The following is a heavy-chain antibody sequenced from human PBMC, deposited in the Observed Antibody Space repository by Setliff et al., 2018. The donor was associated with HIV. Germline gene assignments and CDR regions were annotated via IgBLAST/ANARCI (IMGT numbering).Heavy chain of an antibody. Sequence: PGESLKISCKGSGYSFSTYWIGWVRQMPGKGLEWMGIIYPGDSDTTYSPSFQGQVTISADKSISTAYLQWSSLKASYTAMYYCARHTRQLEFLEWLSPHYYHYYYMDVWGQGTTVTVSS. CDR3: ARHTRQLEFLEWLSPHYYHYYYMDV. CDR2: IYPGDSDT. D-gene: IGHD3-3*01. CDR1: GYSFSTYW. V-gene: IGHV5-51*01. J-gene: IGHJ6*03.